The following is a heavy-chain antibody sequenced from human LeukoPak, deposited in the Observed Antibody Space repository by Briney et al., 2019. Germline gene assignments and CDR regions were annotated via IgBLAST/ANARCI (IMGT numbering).Heavy chain of an antibody. J-gene: IGHJ2*01. CDR3: ARDRMVVTSYWYFDL. CDR2: IIPIFGTA. D-gene: IGHD4-11*01. V-gene: IGHV1-69*01. Sequence: GSSVKVSCKASGGTFSSYAISWVRQAPGQGLEWMGGIIPIFGTANYAQKFQGRVTITADESTSTAYMELSSLRSEDTAVHYCARDRMVVTSYWYFDLWGRGTLVTVSS. CDR1: GGTFSSYA.